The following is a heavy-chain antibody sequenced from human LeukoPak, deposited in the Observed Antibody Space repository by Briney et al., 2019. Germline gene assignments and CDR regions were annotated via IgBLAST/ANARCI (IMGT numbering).Heavy chain of an antibody. J-gene: IGHJ4*02. CDR3: AKSQRNDQQVVQRIDY. CDR1: RFTFSTYA. CDR2: ISGSGDTT. D-gene: IGHD2-2*01. V-gene: IGHV3-23*01. Sequence: GGSLRLSCTASRFTFSTYAMSWVRQAPGKGLELVSSISGSGDTTYYTGSVKGRFTISRDNSKNALYLQMSSLRAEDTAVYYCAKSQRNDQQVVQRIDYWGQGTLVTVSS.